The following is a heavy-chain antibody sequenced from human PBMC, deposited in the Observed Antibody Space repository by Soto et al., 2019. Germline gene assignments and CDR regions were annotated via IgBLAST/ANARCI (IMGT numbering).Heavy chain of an antibody. D-gene: IGHD2-8*02. V-gene: IGHV3-9*01. CDR1: GFSFDDYV. CDR2: IAWNGGSI. Sequence: EVRLVESGGDLVQPGRSLRLSCAASGFSFDDYVMHWVRQAPGKGLEWVSGIAWNGGSIGYADSVKGRFTISRDNAKNCLYLQMNSLRPEDTAFYYCAKSTGGTANGMDVWGQGTTVTVSS. CDR3: AKSTGGTANGMDV. J-gene: IGHJ6*02.